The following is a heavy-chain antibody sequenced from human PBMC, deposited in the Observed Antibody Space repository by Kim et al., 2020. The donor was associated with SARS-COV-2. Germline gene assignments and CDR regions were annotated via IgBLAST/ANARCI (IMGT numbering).Heavy chain of an antibody. CDR2: IYYSGST. D-gene: IGHD6-13*01. Sequence: SETLSLTCTVSGGSISSYYWSWIRQPPGKGLEWIGYIYYSGSTNYNPSLKSRVTISVDTSKNQFSLKLSSVTAADTAVYYCARGRARSYSSSWYSDYWGQGTLVTVSS. CDR3: ARGRARSYSSSWYSDY. J-gene: IGHJ4*02. V-gene: IGHV4-59*13. CDR1: GGSISSYY.